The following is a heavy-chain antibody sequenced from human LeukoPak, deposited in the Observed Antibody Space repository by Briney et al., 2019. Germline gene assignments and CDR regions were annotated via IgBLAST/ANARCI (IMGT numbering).Heavy chain of an antibody. Sequence: ASVKVSCKASGYTFTSYGISWVRQAPGQGLEWMGWISAYNGNTNYAQKLQGRVTMTTDTSTSTAYMELRSLRSDDTAVCYCARTKTLRYFDWLPPDYWGQGTLVTVSS. V-gene: IGHV1-18*04. CDR2: ISAYNGNT. CDR1: GYTFTSYG. D-gene: IGHD3-9*01. J-gene: IGHJ4*02. CDR3: ARTKTLRYFDWLPPDY.